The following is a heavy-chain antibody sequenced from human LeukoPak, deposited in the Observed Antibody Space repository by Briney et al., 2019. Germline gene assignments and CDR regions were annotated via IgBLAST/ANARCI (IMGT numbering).Heavy chain of an antibody. D-gene: IGHD6-19*01. Sequence: PGGSLRLSCAISGFTFSSYGMHWVRQAPGKGPEWVSVISHEGNYQNYADSVKGRFTISRDNSKNILYLQMNSLRAEDTAVYYCARTRGQWQVLDYWGQGTLVTVSS. CDR3: ARTRGQWQVLDY. V-gene: IGHV3-30*03. J-gene: IGHJ4*02. CDR2: ISHEGNYQ. CDR1: GFTFSSYG.